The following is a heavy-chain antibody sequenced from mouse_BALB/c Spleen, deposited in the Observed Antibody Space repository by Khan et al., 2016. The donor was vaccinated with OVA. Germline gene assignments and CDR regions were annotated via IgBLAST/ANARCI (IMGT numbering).Heavy chain of an antibody. CDR1: GFTFSTYG. J-gene: IGHJ3*01. CDR3: ARLAYYYDSEGFDY. D-gene: IGHD1-1*01. V-gene: IGHV5-6*01. Sequence: EVELVESGGDLVKPGGSLKLSCAASGFTFSTYGMSWVRHTPDKRLEWVATVSTGGGYTYYPDSVKGRFTISRDNAKHTLYLQMSSLKSEDTAMFYCARLAYYYDSEGFDYWGQGTMVTVSA. CDR2: VSTGGGYT.